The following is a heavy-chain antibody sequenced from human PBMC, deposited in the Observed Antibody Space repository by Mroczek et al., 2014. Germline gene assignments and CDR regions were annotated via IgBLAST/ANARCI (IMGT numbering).Heavy chain of an antibody. Sequence: QVQLQQWGPGLVKPSETLSLTCTVSGGSISRYYWSWIRQPAGKGLEWIGRIHTSGSTNYNPSLKSRVTMSVDTSKNQFSLRLSSVTAADTAVYYCARAERSYSGSYPFDYWGQGTLVTVSS. V-gene: IGHV4-4*07. CDR3: ARAERSYSGSYPFDY. J-gene: IGHJ4*02. CDR2: IHTSGST. D-gene: IGHD1-26*01. CDR1: GGSISRYY.